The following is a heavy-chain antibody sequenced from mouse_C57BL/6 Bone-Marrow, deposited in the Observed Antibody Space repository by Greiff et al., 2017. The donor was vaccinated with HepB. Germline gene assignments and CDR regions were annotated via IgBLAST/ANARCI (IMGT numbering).Heavy chain of an antibody. V-gene: IGHV5-12*01. D-gene: IGHD1-1*01. Sequence: EVQGVESGGGLVQPGGSLKLSCAASGFTFSDYYMYWVRQTPEKRLEWVAYISNGGGSTYYPDTVKGRFTISRDNAKNTLYLQMSRLKSEDTAMYYCARPVKDWGQGTSVTVSS. CDR3: ARPVKD. CDR1: GFTFSDYY. J-gene: IGHJ4*01. CDR2: ISNGGGST.